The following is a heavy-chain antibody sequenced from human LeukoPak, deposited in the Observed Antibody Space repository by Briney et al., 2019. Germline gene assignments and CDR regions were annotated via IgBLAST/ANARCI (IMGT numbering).Heavy chain of an antibody. D-gene: IGHD1-1*01. CDR1: GFTFSSYA. CDR3: AKDRAINWNDVEYFDL. Sequence: SGGSLRLSCAASGFTFSSYAMSWVRQAQGKGLEWVSAISGSGGSTYYADSVKGRFTISRDNSKNTLYLQMNSLRAEDTAVYYCAKDRAINWNDVEYFDLWGRGTLVTVSS. CDR2: ISGSGGST. V-gene: IGHV3-23*01. J-gene: IGHJ2*01.